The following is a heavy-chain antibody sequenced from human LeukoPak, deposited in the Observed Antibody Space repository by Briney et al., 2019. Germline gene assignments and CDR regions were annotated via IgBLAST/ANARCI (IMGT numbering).Heavy chain of an antibody. V-gene: IGHV3-21*01. D-gene: IGHD2-2*01. J-gene: IGHJ4*02. CDR2: ISSSSSYI. Sequence: PGGSLRLSCAASGFTFSSCSMNWVRQAPGKGLEWVSSISSSSSYIYYADSVKGRFTISRDNAKNSLYLQMNSLRAEDTAVYYCAREYCSSTSCYGGNFDYWGQGTLVTVSS. CDR3: AREYCSSTSCYGGNFDY. CDR1: GFTFSSCS.